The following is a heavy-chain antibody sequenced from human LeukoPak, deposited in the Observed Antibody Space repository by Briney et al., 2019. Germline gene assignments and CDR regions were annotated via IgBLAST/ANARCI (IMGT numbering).Heavy chain of an antibody. V-gene: IGHV4-59*01. CDR3: ARAHLGGSYGTVFDP. CDR2: IYYSGST. CDR1: GDSISSYY. J-gene: IGHJ5*02. Sequence: SETLSLTCTVSGDSISSYYWSWIRQPPGKGLEWIGYIYYSGSTNYNPSLKSRVTISVDTSKNQFSLKLSSVTAADTAVYYCARAHLGGSYGTVFDPWGQGTLVTVSS. D-gene: IGHD3-16*01.